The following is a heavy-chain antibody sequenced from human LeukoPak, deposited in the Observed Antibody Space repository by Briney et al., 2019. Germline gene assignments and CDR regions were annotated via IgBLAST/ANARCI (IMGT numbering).Heavy chain of an antibody. CDR1: GYTFTGYY. J-gene: IGHJ5*02. Sequence: ASVKVSCKASGYTFTGYYMHWVRQAPGRGLEWMGWINPDSGGTNYAQKFQGRVTMTRDTSISTAYMELSRLRSDDTAVYYCARGWQQLANWFDPWGQGALVTVSS. CDR3: ARGWQQLANWFDP. CDR2: INPDSGGT. D-gene: IGHD6-13*01. V-gene: IGHV1-2*02.